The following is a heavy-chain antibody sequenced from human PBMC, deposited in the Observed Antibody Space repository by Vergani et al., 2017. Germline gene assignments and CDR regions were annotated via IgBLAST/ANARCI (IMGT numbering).Heavy chain of an antibody. D-gene: IGHD3-22*01. CDR3: ARDRGFRVYYYYYMDV. J-gene: IGHJ6*03. V-gene: IGHV4-34*01. CDR1: GGSFSGYY. Sequence: QVQLQQWGAGLLKPSETLSLTCAVYGGSFSGYYWSWIRQPPGKGLEWIGEINHSGSTNYNPSLKSRVTISVDTSKNQFSLKLSSVTAADTAVYYCARDRGFRVYYYYYMDVWGKGTTVTVSS. CDR2: INHSGST.